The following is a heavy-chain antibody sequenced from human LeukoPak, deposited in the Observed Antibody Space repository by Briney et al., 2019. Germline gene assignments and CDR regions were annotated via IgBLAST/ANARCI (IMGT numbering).Heavy chain of an antibody. CDR2: MNPINGNT. J-gene: IGHJ5*02. D-gene: IGHD3-10*01. CDR3: VRDGEGVAISVNYWFDP. V-gene: IGHV1-8*01. Sequence: GASVKVSCKASGFTFTSYDINWVRQATGQGLEWMGWMNPINGNTGYAQKFQGGVTMTRDTSISTAYMELRSLRSDDTAVYYCVRDGEGVAISVNYWFDPWGQGTLVTVSS. CDR1: GFTFTSYD.